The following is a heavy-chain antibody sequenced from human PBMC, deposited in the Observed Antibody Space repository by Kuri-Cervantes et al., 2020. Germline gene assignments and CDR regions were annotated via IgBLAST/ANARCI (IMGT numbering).Heavy chain of an antibody. CDR1: GFDFSLRGYG. V-gene: IGHV3-33*05. CDR3: ARYNGAMGAFDI. D-gene: IGHD2-8*01. J-gene: IGHJ3*02. Sequence: SLKIYFAESGFDFSLRGYGMHWVRQTPGKGPEWVSLIAYDGSIKDYLASVKGRFTISRDNSRNMAYLQINSLRADDTAVYFCARYNGAMGAFDIWGQGTMVTVSS. CDR2: IAYDGSIK.